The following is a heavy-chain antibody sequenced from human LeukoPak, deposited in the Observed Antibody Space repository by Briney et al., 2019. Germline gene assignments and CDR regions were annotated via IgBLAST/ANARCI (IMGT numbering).Heavy chain of an antibody. CDR2: VTGSGITT. CDR3: AKSVAIGFDI. CDR1: GFTFSDYI. Sequence: PGGSLRLSCVASGFTFSDYIMNWVRQAPGKGLERVSTVTGSGITTSYAASVKGRFTISRDNSKNTLYLQMNSLRAEDTAVYYCAKSVAIGFDIWGQGTMVTVSS. D-gene: IGHD5-12*01. V-gene: IGHV3-23*01. J-gene: IGHJ3*02.